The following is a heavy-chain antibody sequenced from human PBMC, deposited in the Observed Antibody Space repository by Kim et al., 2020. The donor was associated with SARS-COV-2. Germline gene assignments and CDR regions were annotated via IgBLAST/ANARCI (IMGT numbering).Heavy chain of an antibody. V-gene: IGHV3-23*01. CDR2: IDTRGEYT. CDR3: AVGHALDY. Sequence: GGSLRLSCAASGFIFNSRAMNWVRQAPGRRPEWVSTIDTRGEYTYYADSVKGRFTISRDNSKNTLFLQMNSLRVDDTAIYYCAVGHALDYGGQGTLVT. J-gene: IGHJ4*02. CDR1: GFIFNSRA.